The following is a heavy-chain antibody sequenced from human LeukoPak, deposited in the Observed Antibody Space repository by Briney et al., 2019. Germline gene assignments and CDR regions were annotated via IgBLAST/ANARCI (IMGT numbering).Heavy chain of an antibody. V-gene: IGHV3-48*01. CDR3: ARVNGDSLYYYYYMDV. CDR1: GFTFSSYS. D-gene: IGHD4-17*01. Sequence: GGSLRLSCAASGFTFSSYSMNWVRQAPGKGLEWVSYISSSSSTIYYADSVKGRFTISRDNAKNSLYLQMNSLRAEDTAVYYCARVNGDSLYYYYYMDVWGKGTTVTVSS. J-gene: IGHJ6*03. CDR2: ISSSSSTI.